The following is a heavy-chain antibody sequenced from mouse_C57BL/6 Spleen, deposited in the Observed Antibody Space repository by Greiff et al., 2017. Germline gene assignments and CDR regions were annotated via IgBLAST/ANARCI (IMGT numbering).Heavy chain of an antibody. Sequence: EVQLQQSGPGMVKPSQSLSLTCTVTGYSITSGYDWHWIRHFPGNKLEWMGYISYSGSTNYNPSLKSRISITHDTSKNHFFLKLNSVTTEDTATYYCARTRYYGSSYYFDYWGQGTTLTVSS. CDR3: ARTRYYGSSYYFDY. V-gene: IGHV3-1*01. D-gene: IGHD1-1*01. J-gene: IGHJ2*01. CDR1: GYSITSGYD. CDR2: ISYSGST.